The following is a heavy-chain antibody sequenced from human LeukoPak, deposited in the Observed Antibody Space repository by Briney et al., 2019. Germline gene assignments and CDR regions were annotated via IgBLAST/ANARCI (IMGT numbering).Heavy chain of an antibody. Sequence: SETLSLTCTVSGGSISGSSYYWSWIRQPAGKGLEWIGRIYTSGSNNYNPSLKSRVTMSVDTSKNQFSLKLSSVTAADTAMYYCAREVADYGGYYYYHYMDVWGKGTTVTISS. D-gene: IGHD4-23*01. J-gene: IGHJ6*03. V-gene: IGHV4-61*02. CDR3: AREVADYGGYYYYHYMDV. CDR1: GGSISGSSYY. CDR2: IYTSGSN.